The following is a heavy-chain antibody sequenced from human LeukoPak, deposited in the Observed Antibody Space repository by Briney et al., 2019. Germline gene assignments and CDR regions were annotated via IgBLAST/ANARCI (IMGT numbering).Heavy chain of an antibody. CDR1: GFTVSSNY. V-gene: IGHV3-53*01. CDR2: IYSGGST. Sequence: GGSLRLSCAASGFTVSSNYMSWVRQAPGKGLEWVSVIYSGGSTYSADSVKGRFTISRDNSKNTLFLQMNSLRAEDTAVYYCARAPLPPIIGGPTVYFDYWGQGTLVTVSS. D-gene: IGHD3-3*01. CDR3: ARAPLPPIIGGPTVYFDY. J-gene: IGHJ4*02.